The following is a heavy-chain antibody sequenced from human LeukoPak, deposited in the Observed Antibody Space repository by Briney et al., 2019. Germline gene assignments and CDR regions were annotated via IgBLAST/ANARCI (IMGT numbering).Heavy chain of an antibody. CDR3: AKALGGYHYFDF. J-gene: IGHJ4*02. Sequence: PGGSLRLSCAASGFTFSTYGMHWVRQAPGKGLEWVAFIRYDADNKYYADSVRGRFTISRDNSKNTLFLQMNSLRAEDTAVYYCAKALGGYHYFDFWGQGTLVTVSS. D-gene: IGHD3-22*01. CDR2: IRYDADNK. CDR1: GFTFSTYG. V-gene: IGHV3-30*02.